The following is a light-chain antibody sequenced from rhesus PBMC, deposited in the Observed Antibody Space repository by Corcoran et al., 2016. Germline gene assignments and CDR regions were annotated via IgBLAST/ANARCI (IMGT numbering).Light chain of an antibody. CDR3: GQGTKVPWT. Sequence: DVVLTQSPLSLPSTPGQPASSSCRSSQSHVHSDGNTYLTWYQQKPGQPPRLLSYKVSNRYSGVPARFSGVGEGTDFTLQLSRVEAEDIVVYCFGQGTKVPWTFDQGAKVDIK. J-gene: IGKJ1*01. CDR2: KVS. CDR1: QSHVHSDGNTY. V-gene: IGKV2-62*02.